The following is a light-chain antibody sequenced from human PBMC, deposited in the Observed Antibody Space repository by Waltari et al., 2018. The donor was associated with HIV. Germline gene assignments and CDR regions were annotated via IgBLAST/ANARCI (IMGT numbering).Light chain of an antibody. Sequence: DVVMTQSPLSLRVTPGEPASISCRSSQSLLSRNGNNNLDWYLQKPGQSPQLLIYVGSNRASGVPDRFSGSGSGTDFTLKISRVEAEDVGVYYCMQALEAPLTFGGGTKVQIK. V-gene: IGKV2-28*01. CDR1: QSLLSRNGNNN. CDR2: VGS. CDR3: MQALEAPLT. J-gene: IGKJ4*01.